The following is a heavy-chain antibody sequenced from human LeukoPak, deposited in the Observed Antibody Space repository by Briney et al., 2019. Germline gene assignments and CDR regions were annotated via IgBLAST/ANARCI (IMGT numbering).Heavy chain of an antibody. Sequence: GGSLRLSCAASGFTFSSYAMHWVRQAPGKGLEWVAVISYDGSNKYYADSVKGRFTISRDNSKNTLYLQMNSLRAEDTAVYYCARDLPYYDILTGYEYRGLFDYWGQGTLVTVSS. CDR2: ISYDGSNK. CDR1: GFTFSSYA. CDR3: ARDLPYYDILTGYEYRGLFDY. D-gene: IGHD3-9*01. J-gene: IGHJ4*02. V-gene: IGHV3-30-3*01.